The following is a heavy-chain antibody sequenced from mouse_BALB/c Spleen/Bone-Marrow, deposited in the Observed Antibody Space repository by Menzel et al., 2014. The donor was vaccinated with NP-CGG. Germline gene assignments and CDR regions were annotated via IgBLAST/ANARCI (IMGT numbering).Heavy chain of an antibody. CDR3: ERSGNFFYC. J-gene: IGHJ2*01. V-gene: IGHV3-2*02. D-gene: IGHD1-3*01. Sequence: VHLQESGPGLVETSQSLTLSSTVTGYSITSGFAWNWIRQFPGNNLEWMGYISSSGRTSYHPSLKGRISITRHTSKNQFILQLNSVTTEDTATYYCERSGNFFYCWGQGTTPKGSS. CDR1: GYSITSGFA. CDR2: ISSSGRT.